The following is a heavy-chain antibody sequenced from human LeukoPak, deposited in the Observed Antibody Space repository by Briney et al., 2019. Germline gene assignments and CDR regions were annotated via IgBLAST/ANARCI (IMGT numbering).Heavy chain of an antibody. V-gene: IGHV3-23*01. CDR3: AKDAPYYYDSSGYGGAFDI. Sequence: QSGGSLRLSCAASGFTFSSYAMSWVRQAPGKGLEWVSAISGSGGSTYYADSVKGRFTISRDNSKNTLYLQINSLRAEDTAVYYCAKDAPYYYDSSGYGGAFDIWGQGTMVTVSS. D-gene: IGHD3-22*01. J-gene: IGHJ3*02. CDR2: ISGSGGST. CDR1: GFTFSSYA.